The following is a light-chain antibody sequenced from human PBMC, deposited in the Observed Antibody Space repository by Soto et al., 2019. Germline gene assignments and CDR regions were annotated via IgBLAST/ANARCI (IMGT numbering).Light chain of an antibody. CDR2: WAS. CDR3: QQYVITPFT. Sequence: DIVMTQSPDSLAVSLGERATIHCKSSQSVFYRSNGRNYLAWYQQKPGHPPKVLFYWASTRESGVPDRFSGSGSGTDFTLTISSLQAEDVAVYYGQQYVITPFTFGQGTKLEIK. J-gene: IGKJ2*01. V-gene: IGKV4-1*01. CDR1: QSVFYRSNGRNY.